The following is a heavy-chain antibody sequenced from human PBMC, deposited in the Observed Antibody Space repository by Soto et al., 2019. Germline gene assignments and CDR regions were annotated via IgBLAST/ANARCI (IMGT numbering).Heavy chain of an antibody. J-gene: IGHJ5*02. V-gene: IGHV1-69*06. Sequence: SVKVSCKASGCTFSSYAISWVRQAPGQGLEWMGGIIPIFGTANYAQKFQGRVTITADKSTSTAYMELSSLRSEDTAVYYCARPHLSGSYGDYNWFDPWGQGPMFTVSS. D-gene: IGHD4-17*01. CDR2: IIPIFGTA. CDR1: GCTFSSYA. CDR3: ARPHLSGSYGDYNWFDP.